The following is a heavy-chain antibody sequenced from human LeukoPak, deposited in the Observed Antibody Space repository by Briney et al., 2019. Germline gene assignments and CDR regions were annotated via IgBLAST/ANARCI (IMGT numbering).Heavy chain of an antibody. J-gene: IGHJ4*02. CDR3: AKVGDYGDYALAY. CDR1: GFTFSSYA. V-gene: IGHV3-23*01. D-gene: IGHD4-17*01. Sequence: GGSLRLSCADSGFTFSSYAMTLVRQAPGKGLEWVSGISASAGSTYYADSVKGRFTISRDNSKNTLYLQMNSLRAEDTAVYYCAKVGDYGDYALAYWGQGTLVTVSS. CDR2: ISASAGST.